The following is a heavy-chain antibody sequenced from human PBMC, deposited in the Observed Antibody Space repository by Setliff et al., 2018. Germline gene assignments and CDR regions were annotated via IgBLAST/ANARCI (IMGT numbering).Heavy chain of an antibody. V-gene: IGHV4-34*01. CDR1: GGSFSGYF. Sequence: SETLSLTCDVFGGSFSGYFCAWIRQSPGKGLEWIGDVNDSGSANYKPALKSRLTISRDTSKNQLSLNLSSVTAADTAVSYCARGRYYGSGSYSIWGQGTLVTVSS. CDR2: VNDSGSA. D-gene: IGHD3-10*01. J-gene: IGHJ4*02. CDR3: ARGRYYGSGSYSI.